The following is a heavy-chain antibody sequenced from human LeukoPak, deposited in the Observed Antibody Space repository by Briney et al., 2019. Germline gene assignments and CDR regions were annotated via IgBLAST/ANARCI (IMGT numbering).Heavy chain of an antibody. D-gene: IGHD1-26*01. J-gene: IGHJ3*02. CDR1: GFTFSSYE. CDR2: ISSSSSYI. V-gene: IGHV3-21*01. Sequence: GGSLRLSCAASGFTFSSYEMNWVRQAPGKGLEWVSSISSSSSYIYYADSVKGRFTISRDNAKNSLYLQMNSLRAEDTAVYYCARGTYIVGLPDAFDIWGQGTMVTVSS. CDR3: ARGTYIVGLPDAFDI.